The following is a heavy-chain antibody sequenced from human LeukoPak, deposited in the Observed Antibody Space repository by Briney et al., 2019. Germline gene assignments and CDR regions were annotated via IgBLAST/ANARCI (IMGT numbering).Heavy chain of an antibody. Sequence: SVKVSCKASGGTFSSYAISWVRQAPGQGLEWMGGIIPIFGTANFAQRFQGRVTITADESTSTAYMELSSLRSEDTAVYYCARVYSSSGAPFQHWGQGTLVTVSS. J-gene: IGHJ1*01. CDR1: GGTFSSYA. CDR3: ARVYSSSGAPFQH. V-gene: IGHV1-69*13. CDR2: IIPIFGTA. D-gene: IGHD6-6*01.